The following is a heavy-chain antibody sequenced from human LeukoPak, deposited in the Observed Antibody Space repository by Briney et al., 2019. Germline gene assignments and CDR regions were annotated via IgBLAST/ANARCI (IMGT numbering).Heavy chain of an antibody. J-gene: IGHJ4*02. CDR1: NYSISSGYY. CDR2: IYHSGST. D-gene: IGHD5-12*01. Sequence: PSQTLSLTCTVSNYSISSGYYWGWIRQPPGKGLEWIGSIYHSGSTSYNPSLKSRVTISVDTSKNQFSLKLSSVTAADTAVYYCARVSGYDWESFYDYWGQGTLVTVSS. V-gene: IGHV4-38-2*02. CDR3: ARVSGYDWESFYDY.